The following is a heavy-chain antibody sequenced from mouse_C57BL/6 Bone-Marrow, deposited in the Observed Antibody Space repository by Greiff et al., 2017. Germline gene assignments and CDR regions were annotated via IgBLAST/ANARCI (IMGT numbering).Heavy chain of an antibody. D-gene: IGHD1-1*01. CDR3: ARRYYGSSYDAMDY. J-gene: IGHJ4*01. Sequence: VQLQQSGAELMKPGASVKLSCKATGYTFTGYWIEWVKQRPGHGLEWIGEILPGSGSTNYNEKFKGKATFTADTSSNTAYKQLSSLTTEDSSIDYCARRYYGSSYDAMDYWGQGTSVTVSS. CDR1: GYTFTGYW. CDR2: ILPGSGST. V-gene: IGHV1-9*01.